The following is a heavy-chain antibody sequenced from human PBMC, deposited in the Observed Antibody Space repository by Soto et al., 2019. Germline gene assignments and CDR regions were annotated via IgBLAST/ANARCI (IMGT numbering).Heavy chain of an antibody. CDR3: ARTVAIYYYGMDV. J-gene: IGHJ6*02. Sequence: QVTLKESGPVLVKPTETLTLTCTVSGFSLSNARMGVSWIRQPPGKALEWLAHIFSNDEKSYSTSLKSRLTISKDTSKRQVVLTMTNMDPVATATYYCARTVAIYYYGMDVWGQGTTVTVSS. CDR2: IFSNDEK. V-gene: IGHV2-26*01. CDR1: GFSLSNARMG. D-gene: IGHD5-12*01.